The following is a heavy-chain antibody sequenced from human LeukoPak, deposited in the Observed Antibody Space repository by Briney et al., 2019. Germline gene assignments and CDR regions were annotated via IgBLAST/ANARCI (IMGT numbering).Heavy chain of an antibody. Sequence: SETLSLTCTVSDGSISSSSYYWGWIRQPPGKGLEWIGSIYYSGSTYYNPSLKSRVTISVDTSKNQFSLKLSSVTAADTAVYYCARQGIAAAGTGDWFDPWGQGTLVTVSS. V-gene: IGHV4-39*01. CDR2: IYYSGST. D-gene: IGHD6-13*01. J-gene: IGHJ5*02. CDR3: ARQGIAAAGTGDWFDP. CDR1: DGSISSSSYY.